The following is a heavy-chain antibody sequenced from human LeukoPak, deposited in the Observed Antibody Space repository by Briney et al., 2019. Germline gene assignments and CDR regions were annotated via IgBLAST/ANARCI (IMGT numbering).Heavy chain of an antibody. D-gene: IGHD3-9*01. V-gene: IGHV3-7*01. CDR2: IKQDGSEK. CDR3: ARDEAYYDILTGHPMDV. CDR1: GFTFSSYW. Sequence: GGSLRLSCAASGFTFSSYWMSWVRQAPGKGLEWVANIKQDGSEKHYVDSVKGRFTISRDNAKNSLYLQMNSLRAEDTAVYYCARDEAYYDILTGHPMDVWGKGTTVTVSS. J-gene: IGHJ6*03.